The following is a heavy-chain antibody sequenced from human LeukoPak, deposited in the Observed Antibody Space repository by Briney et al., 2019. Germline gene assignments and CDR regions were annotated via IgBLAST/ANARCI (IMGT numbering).Heavy chain of an antibody. D-gene: IGHD2-21*02. CDR1: GYTFTSYY. Sequence: ASVKVSCKASGYTFTSYYMHWVRQAPGQGLEWMGIINPSGGSTSYAQKFQGRVTMTRDTSTSTVYMELSSLRSEDTAVYYCAREGRWHIVVVTAPPDAFDIWGQGTMVTVSS. CDR2: INPSGGST. J-gene: IGHJ3*02. CDR3: AREGRWHIVVVTAPPDAFDI. V-gene: IGHV1-46*01.